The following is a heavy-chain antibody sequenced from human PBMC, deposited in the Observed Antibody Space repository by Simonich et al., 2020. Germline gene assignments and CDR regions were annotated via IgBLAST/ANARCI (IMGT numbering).Heavy chain of an antibody. CDR3: ARVGGPDAFDI. V-gene: IGHV4-34*01. CDR1: GGSFSGYY. CDR2: INHSGST. Sequence: QVQLQQWGAGLLKPSETLSLTCAVYGGSFSGYYWSWIRQPPGKGLEWIGEINHSGSTNYNPALKSRGTISVDTSKNQFSLKLSSVTAADTAVYYCARVGGPDAFDIWGQGTMVTVSS. D-gene: IGHD1-26*01. J-gene: IGHJ3*02.